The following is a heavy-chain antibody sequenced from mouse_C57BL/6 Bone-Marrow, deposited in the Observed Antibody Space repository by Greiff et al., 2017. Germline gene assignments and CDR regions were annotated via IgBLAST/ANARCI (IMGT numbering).Heavy chain of an antibody. D-gene: IGHD2-4*01. CDR3: ASYDYDLAWFAY. CDR2: INPSSGYT. V-gene: IGHV1-7*01. J-gene: IGHJ3*01. Sequence: VQLQQSGAELAKPGASVKLSCKASGYTFTSYWMHWVKQRPGQGLEWIGYINPSSGYTKYNQKFKDKATLTADKSSSTAYMQLSSLTYEDSAVXYCASYDYDLAWFAYWGQGTLVTVSA. CDR1: GYTFTSYW.